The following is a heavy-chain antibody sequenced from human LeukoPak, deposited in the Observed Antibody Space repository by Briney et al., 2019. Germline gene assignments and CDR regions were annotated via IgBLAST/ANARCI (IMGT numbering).Heavy chain of an antibody. D-gene: IGHD1-26*01. J-gene: IGHJ4*02. CDR2: VSLTGET. CDR1: GFIFSSYG. CDR3: SRESGAFCPFGY. Sequence: GSLRLSCAASGFIFSSYGMHWVRQPPGQGLEWIGEVSLTGETNYNPSLNGRVTMSLDGSRNQLSLTLTSVTAADTAIYYCSRESGAFCPFGYWGQGTLVIVPP. V-gene: IGHV4-4*02.